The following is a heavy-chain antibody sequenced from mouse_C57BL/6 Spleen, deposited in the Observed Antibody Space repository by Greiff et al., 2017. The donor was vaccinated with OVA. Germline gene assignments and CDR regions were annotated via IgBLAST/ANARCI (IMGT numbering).Heavy chain of an antibody. J-gene: IGHJ2*01. D-gene: IGHD1-1*01. Sequence: VQLQESGAELMKPGASVKLSCKATGYTFTGYWIEWVKQRPGHGLEWIGEILPGSGSSNYTAKFKGKATLTADTSSNTAYMQLSSLTTEDSAIYYCASLTTVVATRYFDYWGQGTTLTVSS. CDR2: ILPGSGSS. CDR3: ASLTTVVATRYFDY. CDR1: GYTFTGYW. V-gene: IGHV1-9*01.